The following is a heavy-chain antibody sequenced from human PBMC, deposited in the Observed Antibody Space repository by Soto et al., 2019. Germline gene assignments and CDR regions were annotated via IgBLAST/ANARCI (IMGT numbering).Heavy chain of an antibody. CDR3: ARVGVAVAYNYHGMDV. V-gene: IGHV1-2*04. D-gene: IGHD6-19*01. CDR2: INPNSGGT. J-gene: IGHJ6*02. Sequence: ASVKVSCKASGYTFTGYYMHWVRQAPGQGLEWMGWINPNSGGTNYAQKFQGWVTMTRDTSISTAYMELSRLRSDDTAVYYCARVGVAVAYNYHGMDVWGQGTTVTVSS. CDR1: GYTFTGYY.